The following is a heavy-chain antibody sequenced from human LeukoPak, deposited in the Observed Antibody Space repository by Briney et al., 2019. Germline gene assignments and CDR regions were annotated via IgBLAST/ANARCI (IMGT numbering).Heavy chain of an antibody. J-gene: IGHJ6*02. V-gene: IGHV3-48*04. Sequence: GGSLRLSCAASGFTFSSYSMNWVRQAPGKGLEWVSYISSSSSTIYYADSVKGRFTISRDNAKNSLYLQMNSLRAEDTAVYYCARDLGMDVWGQGTTVTVSS. CDR2: ISSSSSTI. CDR3: ARDLGMDV. CDR1: GFTFSSYS.